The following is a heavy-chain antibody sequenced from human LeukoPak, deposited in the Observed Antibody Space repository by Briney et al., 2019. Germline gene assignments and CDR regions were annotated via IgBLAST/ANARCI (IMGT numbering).Heavy chain of an antibody. V-gene: IGHV7-4-1*02. J-gene: IGHJ3*02. CDR3: ARSHIVVVTATQKAFDI. Sequence: ASVKVSCKASGYTFTSYAMNWVRQAPGQGLEWMGWINTNTGNPTYAQGFTGRFVFSLDTSVSTAYLQISSLKAEDTAVYYCARSHIVVVTATQKAFDIWGQGTMVTVSS. D-gene: IGHD2-21*02. CDR1: GYTFTSYA. CDR2: INTNTGNP.